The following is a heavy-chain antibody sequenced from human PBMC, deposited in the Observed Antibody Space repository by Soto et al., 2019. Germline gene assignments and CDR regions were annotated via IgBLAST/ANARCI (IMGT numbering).Heavy chain of an antibody. CDR3: VKDESINWYSGHFRH. CDR1: GFTFDDYA. J-gene: IGHJ1*01. D-gene: IGHD6-13*01. Sequence: EVQLVESGGGLVQPGRSLRLSCAASGFTFDDYAMHWVRQVPGKGLEWVSGINWNSGSIGYGDSVKGRFAISRDNAKNSLHLQMNRLSAEDTAFYYCVKDESINWYSGHFRHWGQGTLVNVSS. CDR2: INWNSGSI. V-gene: IGHV3-9*01.